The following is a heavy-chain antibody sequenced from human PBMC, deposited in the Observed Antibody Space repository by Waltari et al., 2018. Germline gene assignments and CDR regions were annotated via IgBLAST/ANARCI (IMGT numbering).Heavy chain of an antibody. CDR1: GATSSDSY. CDR2: INHEGKT. CDR3: ARGGTFPGYYYYMDI. V-gene: IGHV4-34*02. Sequence: QAPLQQWCTGRLKPSATLYLTLAVYGATSSDSYCSWVRQAPGKGLEWIGEINHEGKTKYKRSLRNRVTLSVDTSRKQFSLNMRSVTAADTAIYYCARGGTFPGYYYYMDIWGKGTPVTVSS. J-gene: IGHJ6*03.